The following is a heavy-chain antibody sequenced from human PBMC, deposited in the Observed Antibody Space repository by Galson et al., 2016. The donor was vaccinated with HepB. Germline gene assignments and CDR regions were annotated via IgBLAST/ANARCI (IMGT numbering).Heavy chain of an antibody. CDR1: GGSVTSDICY. CDR3: AREMGRAAAGHNWFDP. V-gene: IGHV4-61*01. J-gene: IGHJ5*02. CDR2: IYYTGRT. D-gene: IGHD6-13*01. Sequence: SETLSLICSVSGGSVTSDICYWSWIRWSPGKGLEWIGYIYYTGRTNYNPSFSSRVTISVDTSKNQFSLRLTSVTAADTAVYYCAREMGRAAAGHNWFDPWGQGTLVTVSS.